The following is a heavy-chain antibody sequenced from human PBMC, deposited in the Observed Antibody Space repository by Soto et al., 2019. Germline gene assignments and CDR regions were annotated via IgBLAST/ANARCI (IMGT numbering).Heavy chain of an antibody. CDR2: IYSGGST. CDR3: ARFETFWSANLVDY. Sequence: GGPLRLSCPAPVSTVSCKYMSCVRQAPGTGLEWVSVIYSGGSTYYADSVKGRFAISRDNSKNTLYLQMNSLRAKDTAVYYCARFETFWSANLVDYRGQGT. CDR1: VSTVSCKY. J-gene: IGHJ4*02. V-gene: IGHV3-66*01. D-gene: IGHD3-3*01.